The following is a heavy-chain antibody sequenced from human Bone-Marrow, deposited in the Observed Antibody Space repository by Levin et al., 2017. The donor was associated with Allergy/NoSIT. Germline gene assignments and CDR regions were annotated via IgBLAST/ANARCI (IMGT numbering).Heavy chain of an antibody. CDR3: ARWGPYYDFWSGYFYYYGMDV. CDR1: GFTFSSYS. D-gene: IGHD3-3*01. V-gene: IGHV3-48*01. Sequence: GGSLRLSCAASGFTFSSYSMNWVRQAPGKGLEWVSYISSSSSTIYYADSVKGRFTISRDNAKNSLYLQMNSLRAEDTAVYYCARWGPYYDFWSGYFYYYGMDVWGQGTTVTVSS. J-gene: IGHJ6*02. CDR2: ISSSSSTI.